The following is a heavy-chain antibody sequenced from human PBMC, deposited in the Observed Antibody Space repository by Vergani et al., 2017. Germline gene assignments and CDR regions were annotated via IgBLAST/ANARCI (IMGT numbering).Heavy chain of an antibody. CDR2: ISNDGRHT. Sequence: VQLLESGGGLAQPGGSLRLSCATYGFIFQNYTMHWVRQAPGKGLEWVALISNDGRHTYYADSVRGRFSISRDNSKNTLYLQMNSLRAEDTAVYYCAKVSGYPYSDYWGQGTLVTVSS. V-gene: IGHV3-30*04. J-gene: IGHJ4*02. CDR1: GFIFQNYT. CDR3: AKVSGYPYSDY. D-gene: IGHD3-16*01.